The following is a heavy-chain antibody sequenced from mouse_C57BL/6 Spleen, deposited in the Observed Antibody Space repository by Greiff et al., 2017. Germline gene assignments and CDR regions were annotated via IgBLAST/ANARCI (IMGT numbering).Heavy chain of an antibody. CDR1: GFTFSDYY. V-gene: IGHV5-12*01. D-gene: IGHD2-4*01. CDR2: ISNGGGST. CDR3: ARQDYYDAMDY. J-gene: IGHJ4*01. Sequence: DVMLVESGGGLVQPGGSLKLSCAASGFTFSDYYMYWVRQTPEKRLEWVAYISNGGGSTYYPDTVKGRFTISRDNAKNTLYLQMSRLKSEDTAMYYCARQDYYDAMDYWGQGTSVTVSS.